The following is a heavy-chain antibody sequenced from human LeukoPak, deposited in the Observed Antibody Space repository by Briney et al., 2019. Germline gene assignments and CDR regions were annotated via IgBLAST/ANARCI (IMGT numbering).Heavy chain of an antibody. CDR2: ISGSGGST. J-gene: IGHJ4*02. CDR3: ASLHPLRWFDY. Sequence: XSSXAMSWVRXAPGKGLEWVSAISGSGGSTYYADSVKGRFTISRDNSKNTLYLQMNSLRAEDTAVYYCASLHPLRWFDYWGQGTLVTVSS. CDR1: XSSXA. V-gene: IGHV3-23*01. D-gene: IGHD4-23*01.